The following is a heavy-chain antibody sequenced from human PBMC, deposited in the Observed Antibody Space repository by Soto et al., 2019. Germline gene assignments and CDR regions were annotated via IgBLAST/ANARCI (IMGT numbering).Heavy chain of an antibody. Sequence: SETLSLTCTVSGGSISSYYWSWIRQPPGKGLEWIGYIYYSGSTNYNPSLKSRVTISVDTSKNQFSLKLSSVTAADTAVYYCARQSLDNQKLLRFLEWSPAYYYYYYYMYVWGKGTTVTVSS. D-gene: IGHD3-3*01. CDR2: IYYSGST. CDR3: ARQSLDNQKLLRFLEWSPAYYYYYYYMYV. J-gene: IGHJ6*03. V-gene: IGHV4-59*01. CDR1: GGSISSYY.